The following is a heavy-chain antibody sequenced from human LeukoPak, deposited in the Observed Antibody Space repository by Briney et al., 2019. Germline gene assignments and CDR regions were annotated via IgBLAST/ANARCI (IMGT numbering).Heavy chain of an antibody. V-gene: IGHV1-2*02. CDR1: GYTFTGYY. CDR3: RVGATTRIDY. CDR2: INPNSGGT. Sequence: ASVKVSCKASGYTFTGYYMHWVRQAPGQALEWMGLINPNSGGTNYAQKFQGRVMMTRDTSISTAYMELSRLRSDDTAVYYCRVGATTRIDYWGQGTLVTVSS. J-gene: IGHJ4*02. D-gene: IGHD1-26*01.